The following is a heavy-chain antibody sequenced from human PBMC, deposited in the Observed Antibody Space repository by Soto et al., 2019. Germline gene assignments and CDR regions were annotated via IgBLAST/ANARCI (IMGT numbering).Heavy chain of an antibody. Sequence: GGALRLSCAASGFTFSDYYMSWIRQAPGKGLEWVSYISPSSSYTNYAVAVKGRFTISRVNAKNSVYMQMNSLRAEDTAVYYCARNHIAASGTSAYDIWGQGTMVTVSS. D-gene: IGHD6-13*01. J-gene: IGHJ3*02. CDR3: ARNHIAASGTSAYDI. CDR1: GFTFSDYY. V-gene: IGHV3-11*06. CDR2: ISPSSSYT.